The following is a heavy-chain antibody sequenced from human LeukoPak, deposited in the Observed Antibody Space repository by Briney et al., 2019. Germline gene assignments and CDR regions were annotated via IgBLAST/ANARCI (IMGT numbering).Heavy chain of an antibody. CDR1: GFTFSSYW. J-gene: IGHJ6*02. CDR2: INTDGSST. CDR3: ARGYSGYDAPYYYYGMDV. Sequence: PGGSLRLSCAASGFTFSSYWMHWVRQGPGKGLVWVSRINTDGSSTNYADSVKGRFTISRDNAKNTLYLQMNSLRAEDTALYHCARGYSGYDAPYYYYGMDVWGQGTTVTVSS. V-gene: IGHV3-74*01. D-gene: IGHD5-12*01.